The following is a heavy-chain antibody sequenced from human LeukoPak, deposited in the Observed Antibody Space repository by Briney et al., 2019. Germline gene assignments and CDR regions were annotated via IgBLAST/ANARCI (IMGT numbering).Heavy chain of an antibody. CDR3: ASLTTAEAFDI. D-gene: IGHD3-22*01. CDR2: INHSGST. J-gene: IGHJ3*02. V-gene: IGHV4-34*01. CDR1: GGSFSGYC. Sequence: SETLSLTCAVYGGSFSGYCWSWIRQPPGKGLEWIGEINHSGSTNYNPSLKSRVTISVDTSKNQFSLKLSSVTAADTAVYYCASLTTAEAFDIWGQGTMVTVSS.